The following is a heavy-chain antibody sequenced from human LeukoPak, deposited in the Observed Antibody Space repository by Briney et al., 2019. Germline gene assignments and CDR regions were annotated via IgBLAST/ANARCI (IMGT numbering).Heavy chain of an antibody. D-gene: IGHD3-10*01. CDR2: ISGSGGST. V-gene: IGHV3-23*01. CDR3: AKDPTTYYYGSGSPDY. CDR1: GFSFSSYT. J-gene: IGHJ4*02. Sequence: PGGSLRLSCAASGFSFSSYTMNWVRQAPGKGLEWVSAISGSGGSTYYADSVKGRFTISRDNSKNTLYLQMNSLRAEDTAVYYCAKDPTTYYYGSGSPDYWGQGTLVTVSS.